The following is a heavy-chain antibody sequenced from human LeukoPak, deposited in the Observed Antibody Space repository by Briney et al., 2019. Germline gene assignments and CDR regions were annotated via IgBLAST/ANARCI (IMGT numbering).Heavy chain of an antibody. V-gene: IGHV1-18*01. CDR2: ISAYNGNT. J-gene: IGHJ4*02. D-gene: IGHD3-9*01. Sequence: VASVKVSCKASGYTFTSYGISWVRQAPGQGREWMGWISAYNGNTNYAQKLQGRVTMTTDTSTSTAYMELRSLRSDDTAVYYCARVVNVLRYFDWLLTPFDYWGQGTLVTVSS. CDR1: GYTFTSYG. CDR3: ARVVNVLRYFDWLLTPFDY.